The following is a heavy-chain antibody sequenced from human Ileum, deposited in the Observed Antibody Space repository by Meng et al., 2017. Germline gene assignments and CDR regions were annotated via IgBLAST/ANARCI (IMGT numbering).Heavy chain of an antibody. J-gene: IGHJ4*02. CDR2: ISHSGSA. V-gene: IGHV4-4*02. CDR1: SGSISSNTY. Sequence: QVQLQGSAPVLVRPSGTLSLTCAVSSGSISSNTYWSWVRQPPGKGLEWIGQISHSGSAYYNPSLKSRVTMSVDKSKSQFSLMLTSVTAADTAIYYCTRHGGYSQDFWGQGTLVTVSS. D-gene: IGHD4-23*01. CDR3: TRHGGYSQDF.